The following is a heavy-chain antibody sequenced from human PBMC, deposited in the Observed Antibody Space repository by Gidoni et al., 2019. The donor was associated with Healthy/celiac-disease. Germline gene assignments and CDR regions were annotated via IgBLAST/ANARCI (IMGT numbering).Heavy chain of an antibody. Sequence: ELQPVPSGAEVTKPGVSLKTSRKCSGYSLNSYWIDWVRQTPGKDLEWTGSTYPGDSDTRYSPYFQGQVTISADKSISTDYLQWSSLKASDTAMYYCARQDLYSSSSFYGYWDQGTLVTVSS. CDR1: GYSLNSYW. CDR2: TYPGDSDT. D-gene: IGHD6-6*01. CDR3: ARQDLYSSSSFYGY. V-gene: IGHV5-51*01. J-gene: IGHJ4*02.